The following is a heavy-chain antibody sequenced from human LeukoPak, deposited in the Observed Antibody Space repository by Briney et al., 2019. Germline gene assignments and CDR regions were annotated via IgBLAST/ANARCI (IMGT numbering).Heavy chain of an antibody. V-gene: IGHV3-64*02. CDR3: ARVNRGYDY. J-gene: IGHJ4*02. CDR2: ITGDGHNT. CDR1: GFTFGSYS. Sequence: GGSLRLSCAASGFTFGSYSMHWVRQAPGIGLEYVSAITGDGHNTFYADSVMGRFTISRDNSKNTLYLQMGSLRPEDMAVYYCARVNRGYDYWGQGVLVAVSS. D-gene: IGHD5-12*01.